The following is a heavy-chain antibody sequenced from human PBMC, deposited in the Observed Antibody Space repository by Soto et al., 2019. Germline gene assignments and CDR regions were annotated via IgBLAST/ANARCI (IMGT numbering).Heavy chain of an antibody. V-gene: IGHV3-30*18. Sequence: QVQLVESGGGVVQPGRSLRLSCAASGFTFSSYGMHWVRQAPGKGLEWVAVISYDGSNKYYADSAKGRFTISRDNSKNTLYLQMNSLRAEDTAVYYCAKDVQWLGNLDYWGQGTLVTVSS. D-gene: IGHD6-19*01. J-gene: IGHJ4*02. CDR1: GFTFSSYG. CDR3: AKDVQWLGNLDY. CDR2: ISYDGSNK.